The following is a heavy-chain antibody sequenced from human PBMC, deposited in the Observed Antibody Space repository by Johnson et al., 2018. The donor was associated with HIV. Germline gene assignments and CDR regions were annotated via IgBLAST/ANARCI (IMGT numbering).Heavy chain of an antibody. CDR3: ARMTTTVSHHDALDI. J-gene: IGHJ3*02. V-gene: IGHV3-13*01. Sequence: MLLVESGGGLVQPGGSLRLSCAASGFTVSSNYMSWVRQAPGKGLEWVSAIGTAGDTYYPGSVKGRFTISRENAKNSLYLQMNSLRAEDTAVYYCARMTTTVSHHDALDIWGQGTMVTVSS. D-gene: IGHD4-17*01. CDR1: GFTVSSNY. CDR2: IGTAGDT.